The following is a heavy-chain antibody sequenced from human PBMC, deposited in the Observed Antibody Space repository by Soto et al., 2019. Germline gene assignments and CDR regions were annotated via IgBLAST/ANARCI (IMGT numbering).Heavy chain of an antibody. J-gene: IGHJ6*01. CDR3: ARIVVVSSPTASSYGVDV. D-gene: IGHD2-21*01. CDR2: IDWVDDK. V-gene: IGHV2-70*01. Sequence: SGPTLLNPTQTLTLTCTFSGFSLSTSGMCVSWIRQPPGKALEWLAFIDWVDDKYYSTSLKTRLTISKDTSKNQVALTMTNMEPVDTATYYCARIVVVSSPTASSYGVDVWGHGPTVTVSS. CDR1: GFSLSTSGMC.